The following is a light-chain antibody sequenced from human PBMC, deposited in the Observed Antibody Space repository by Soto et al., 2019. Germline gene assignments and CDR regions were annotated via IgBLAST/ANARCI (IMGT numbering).Light chain of an antibody. CDR2: EVR. V-gene: IGLV2-14*01. CDR1: SSDVDNGYNS. J-gene: IGLJ1*01. Sequence: QSALTQPASVSGSPGQSITISCTGSSSDVDNGYNSVSWYQQHPGKAPKLMIYEVRNRPSGASNRFSGSTSGNTASLTISGLQAEDEADYYCSSYSTSATAYVFGTGTKVTVL. CDR3: SSYSTSATAYV.